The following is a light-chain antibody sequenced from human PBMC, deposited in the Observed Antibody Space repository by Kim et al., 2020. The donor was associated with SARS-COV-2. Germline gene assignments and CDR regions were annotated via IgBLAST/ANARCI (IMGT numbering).Light chain of an antibody. CDR3: GTWDSNLNSVV. V-gene: IGLV1-51*01. CDR2: DEN. J-gene: IGLJ2*01. CDR1: SANIGKNF. Sequence: GQKVTISSTGHSANIGKNFVSWYQQHPGTAPELLIYDENNRPSGIPDRFSGSKSGTSATLGITGLQTGDEADYYCGTWDSNLNSVVFGGGTQLTVL.